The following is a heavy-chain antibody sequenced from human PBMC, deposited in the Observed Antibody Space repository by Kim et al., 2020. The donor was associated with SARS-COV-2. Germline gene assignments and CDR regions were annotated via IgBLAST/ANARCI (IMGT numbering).Heavy chain of an antibody. CDR2: INPSGGST. Sequence: ASVKVSCKASGYTFTSYYIHWVRQAPGQGLEWMGIINPSGGSTSYAQKFQGRVTMTRDTSTSTVYMELSSLRSEDTAVYYCARDLYDSSDYYTGYYFDYWGQGTLVTVSS. J-gene: IGHJ4*02. D-gene: IGHD3-22*01. CDR1: GYTFTSYY. CDR3: ARDLYDSSDYYTGYYFDY. V-gene: IGHV1-46*01.